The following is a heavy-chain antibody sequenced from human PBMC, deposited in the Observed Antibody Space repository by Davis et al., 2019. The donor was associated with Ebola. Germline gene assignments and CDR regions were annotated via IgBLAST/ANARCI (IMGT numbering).Heavy chain of an antibody. D-gene: IGHD3-10*01. V-gene: IGHV3-23*01. J-gene: IGHJ4*02. Sequence: GESLKISCAASGFTFSSYAMSWVRQAPGKGLEWVSAISGSGGSTYYADSVKGRFTISRDNSKNTLYLQMNSLRAEDTAVYYCARHSGKGYWGQGTLVTVSS. CDR1: GFTFSSYA. CDR3: ARHSGKGY. CDR2: ISGSGGST.